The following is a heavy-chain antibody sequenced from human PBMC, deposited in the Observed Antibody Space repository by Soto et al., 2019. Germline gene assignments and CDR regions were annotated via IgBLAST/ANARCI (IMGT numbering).Heavy chain of an antibody. Sequence: PSETLSLTCTVSGGSVSSNSYSWGWNRQYPGKGLEWIGSIYSTGNTYYHPSLQSRVTISLDTSKNQFSLKLSSVTAADTAIYYCASLNFDILTGYYAFDLWGQGTMVTVSS. CDR1: GGSVSSNSYS. CDR2: IYSTGNT. V-gene: IGHV4-39*01. CDR3: ASLNFDILTGYYAFDL. D-gene: IGHD3-9*01. J-gene: IGHJ3*01.